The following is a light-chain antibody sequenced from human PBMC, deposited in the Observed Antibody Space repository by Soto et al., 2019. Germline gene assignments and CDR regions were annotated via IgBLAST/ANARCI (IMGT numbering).Light chain of an antibody. J-gene: IGLJ2*01. CDR1: SGSIASNY. Sequence: NFMLTQPHSVSESPGKTVTISCTRSSGSIASNYVQWYQQRPGSAPTTVIYEDNQRPSGVPDRFSGSIDSSSNSASLTISGLKTEDEADYYCQSYESRTNVVFGGGTKLTVL. V-gene: IGLV6-57*03. CDR3: QSYESRTNVV. CDR2: EDN.